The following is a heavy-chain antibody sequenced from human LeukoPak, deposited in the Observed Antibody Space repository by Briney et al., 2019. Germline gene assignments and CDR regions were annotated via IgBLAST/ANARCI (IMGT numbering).Heavy chain of an antibody. CDR3: ARVEGEYSTSSFDY. V-gene: IGHV1-2*06. CDR1: GGTFISYA. D-gene: IGHD6-6*01. J-gene: IGHJ4*02. Sequence: ASVKVSCKASGGTFISYAISWVRQAPGQGLEWMGRINPNTGGTIYPQRFQGRVTMTRDTSISTAYMELSRLGSDDTAVYYCARVEGEYSTSSFDYWGQGTLVTVSS. CDR2: INPNTGGT.